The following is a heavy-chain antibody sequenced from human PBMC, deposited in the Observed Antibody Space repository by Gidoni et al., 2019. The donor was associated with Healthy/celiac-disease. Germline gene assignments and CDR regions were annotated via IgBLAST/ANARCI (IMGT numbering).Heavy chain of an antibody. CDR3: ASDLFGATSSWGVFDY. J-gene: IGHJ4*02. Sequence: QGQLVESGGGVAQPGRALRPACAKSGFTFSSYGMHWVRQAPGRGLEWVAVIWYDGSNQYYADSVKGRFTISRDNSKNTLYLQMNSLRAEDTAVYYCASDLFGATSSWGVFDYWGQGTLVTVSS. V-gene: IGHV3-33*01. D-gene: IGHD1-26*01. CDR2: IWYDGSNQ. CDR1: GFTFSSYG.